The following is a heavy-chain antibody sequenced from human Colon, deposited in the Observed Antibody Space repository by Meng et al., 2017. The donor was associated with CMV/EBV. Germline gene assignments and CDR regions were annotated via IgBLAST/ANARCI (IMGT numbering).Heavy chain of an antibody. CDR1: GGSVSSSDYY. CDR3: AREVWGSLCYFDY. CDR2: IYYSGST. V-gene: IGHV4-61*08. J-gene: IGHJ4*02. Sequence: CTVSGGSVSSSDYYWSWIRQPPGKGLEWIGYIYYSGSTNYNPSLKSRVTISVDTSKNQFSLKLSSVTAADTAVYYCAREVWGSLCYFDYWGQGTLVTVSS. D-gene: IGHD3-16*01.